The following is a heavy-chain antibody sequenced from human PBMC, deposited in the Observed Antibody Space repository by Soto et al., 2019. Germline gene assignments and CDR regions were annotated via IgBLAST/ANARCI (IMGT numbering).Heavy chain of an antibody. D-gene: IGHD2-8*01. CDR3: ARLSTGFCTTTTCQHYFGMDV. J-gene: IGHJ6*02. CDR1: GYTFTAFW. V-gene: IGHV5-10-1*03. CDR2: IDPRDSYS. Sequence: EVQLVQSGAEVKRPGESLTISCQASGYTFTAFWITWVRQMPGKGLEWMATIDPRDSYSNYSLSFQGHVTISTDKSIGTADLHWSTLEASDTAIYYCARLSTGFCTTTTCQHYFGMDVWGQGTTVTVSS.